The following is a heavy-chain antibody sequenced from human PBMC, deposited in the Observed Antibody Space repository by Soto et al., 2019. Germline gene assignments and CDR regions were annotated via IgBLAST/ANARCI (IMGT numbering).Heavy chain of an antibody. Sequence: SGPTLVKPTQTLTLTCTFSGFSLSTSGVGVGWIRQPPGKALEWLGNIYWDDDNPYSPSLKSRLTITKDTSKHQVVLTMTNMDPVDTATYYCAHRRECGSSCHFAYWGQGTLVTVSS. CDR3: AHRRECGSSCHFAY. V-gene: IGHV2-5*02. D-gene: IGHD6-13*01. J-gene: IGHJ4*02. CDR1: GFSLSTSGVG. CDR2: IYWDDDN.